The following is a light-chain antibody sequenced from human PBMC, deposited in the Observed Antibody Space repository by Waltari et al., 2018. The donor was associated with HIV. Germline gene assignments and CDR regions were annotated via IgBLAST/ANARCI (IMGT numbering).Light chain of an antibody. J-gene: IGKJ1*01. CDR3: MQARDYPRT. V-gene: IGKV2-24*01. CDR1: QSLAPGHGNPD. Sequence: DIVLPPTPLSAPLTLCQSASMSCSARQSLAPGHGNPDLSWIHQRPGEPPKLLIYRVSVRLAGVSHRCSGGGSGTQFTLKISSVEADDVGVYYCMQARDYPRTFGQGTRVEI. CDR2: RVS.